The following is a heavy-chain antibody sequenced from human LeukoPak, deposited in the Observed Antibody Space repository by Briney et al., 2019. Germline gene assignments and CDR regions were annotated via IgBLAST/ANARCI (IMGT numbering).Heavy chain of an antibody. J-gene: IGHJ4*02. V-gene: IGHV4-4*07. CDR3: AREAYCGGDCYSDPAEFVDY. Sequence: PSETLSLTCTVSGGSISSYYWSWIRQPAGKGLEWIGRIYTSGSTNYNPSLKSRVTMSVVTSKNQFSLKLSSVTAADTAVYYCAREAYCGGDCYSDPAEFVDYWGQGTLVTVSS. CDR2: IYTSGST. CDR1: GGSISSYY. D-gene: IGHD2-21*02.